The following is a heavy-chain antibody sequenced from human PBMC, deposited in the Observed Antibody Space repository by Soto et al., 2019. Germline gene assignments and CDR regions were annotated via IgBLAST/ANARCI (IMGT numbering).Heavy chain of an antibody. Sequence: GESLKISCAASGFTFSSYWMHWVRQAPGKGLVWVSRINSDGSSTSYADSVKGRFTISRDNAKNTLYLQMNSLRAEDTAVYYCARGETTAFDIWGQGTMVTVSS. D-gene: IGHD4-17*01. CDR2: INSDGSST. CDR1: GFTFSSYW. J-gene: IGHJ3*02. V-gene: IGHV3-74*01. CDR3: ARGETTAFDI.